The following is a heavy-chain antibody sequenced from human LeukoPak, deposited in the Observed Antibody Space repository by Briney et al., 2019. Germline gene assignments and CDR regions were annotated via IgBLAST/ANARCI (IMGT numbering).Heavy chain of an antibody. CDR1: GFTFSSYA. CDR2: ISGSGGST. J-gene: IGHJ4*02. V-gene: IGHV3-23*01. D-gene: IGHD6-19*01. Sequence: PGGSLRLSCAASGFTFSSYAMSWVRQAPGKGLEWVSAISGSGGSTYYADSVKGRFTISRDNSKNTLYLQMNSLRAEDTAVYYCANPPSWYSSGWYGYWGQGTLVTVSS. CDR3: ANPPSWYSSGWYGY.